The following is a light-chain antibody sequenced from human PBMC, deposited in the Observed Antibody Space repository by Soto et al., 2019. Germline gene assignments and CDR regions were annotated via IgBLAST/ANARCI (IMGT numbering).Light chain of an antibody. CDR3: LQDYNYPRT. CDR2: GAS. Sequence: IQITPSPSCLCASVGDRVTMPFRASQGIRKDLGWYQQKPGKAPKLLIYGASSLQSGVPSRFSGSGSGTDFTLTISSLQPEDFATYYCLQDYNYPRTFGQGTKVDIK. CDR1: QGIRKD. V-gene: IGKV1-6*01. J-gene: IGKJ1*01.